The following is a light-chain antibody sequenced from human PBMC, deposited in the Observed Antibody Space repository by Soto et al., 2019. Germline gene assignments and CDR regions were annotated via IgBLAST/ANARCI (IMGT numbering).Light chain of an antibody. Sequence: QSVLTQPSSVSGSSGQSITISCTGTSSDVGGFNYVSWYQQHPGKAPKLMIYDVNNRPSGVSYRFSGSKSGNTAFRTISGLQAEDEADYYCSSYTSASTLCVFGTGTKVTV. CDR2: DVN. CDR3: SSYTSASTLCV. J-gene: IGLJ1*01. V-gene: IGLV2-14*01. CDR1: SSDVGGFNY.